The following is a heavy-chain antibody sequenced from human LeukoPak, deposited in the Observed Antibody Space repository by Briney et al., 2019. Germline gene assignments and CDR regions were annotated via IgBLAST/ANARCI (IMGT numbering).Heavy chain of an antibody. Sequence: SEALSLTCTVSGGSISNYYWSWIRQPPGKGLEWIGYIYYSGSTNYNSSLKSRVTISVDTSKNQFSLKLSSVTAADTAVYYCVRGARGSSWSLEWFDPWGQGTLVTVSS. CDR2: IYYSGST. CDR3: VRGARGSSWSLEWFDP. V-gene: IGHV4-59*01. CDR1: GGSISNYY. J-gene: IGHJ5*02. D-gene: IGHD6-13*01.